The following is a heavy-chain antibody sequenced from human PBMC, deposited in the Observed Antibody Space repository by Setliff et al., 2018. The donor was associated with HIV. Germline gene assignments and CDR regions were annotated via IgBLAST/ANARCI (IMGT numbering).Heavy chain of an antibody. D-gene: IGHD3-22*01. CDR2: ISTSGST. J-gene: IGHJ2*01. Sequence: SETLSLTCIVSGASISTYSWSWIRQSPGKGLECIGYISTSGSTNYNPSLKSRVTISLDTSKNQFSLKLTSVTAADTAVYYCARHPDSGFYYSPILNNWYFDLWGPGTLVTVSS. V-gene: IGHV4-4*09. CDR1: GASISTYS. CDR3: ARHPDSGFYYSPILNNWYFDL.